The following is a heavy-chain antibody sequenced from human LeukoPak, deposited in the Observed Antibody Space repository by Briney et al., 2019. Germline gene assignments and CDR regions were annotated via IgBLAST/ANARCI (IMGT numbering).Heavy chain of an antibody. V-gene: IGHV3-21*01. D-gene: IGHD3-3*01. CDR3: ARVGVVKRGTFDY. Sequence: GGSLRLSCAASGFTFSSYSMEWVRQAPGKGLEWVSSISSSSSYIYYADSVKGRFTISRDNAENSLYLQMNSLRAEDTAVYYCARVGVVKRGTFDYWGQETLVTVSS. CDR2: ISSSSSYI. J-gene: IGHJ4*02. CDR1: GFTFSSYS.